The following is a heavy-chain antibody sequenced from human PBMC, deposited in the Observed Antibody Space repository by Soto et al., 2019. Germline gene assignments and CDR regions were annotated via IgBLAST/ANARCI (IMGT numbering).Heavy chain of an antibody. CDR2: INAGNGNT. CDR3: ARAYSGSYSGWFDP. D-gene: IGHD1-26*01. Sequence: GASMKVSCKASGYTLTSYAMHWVRQAPGQRLEWMGWINAGNGNTKYSQKFQGRVTITRDTSASTAYMELSSLRSEDTAVYYCARAYSGSYSGWFDPWGQGTLVTVSS. J-gene: IGHJ5*02. V-gene: IGHV1-3*01. CDR1: GYTLTSYA.